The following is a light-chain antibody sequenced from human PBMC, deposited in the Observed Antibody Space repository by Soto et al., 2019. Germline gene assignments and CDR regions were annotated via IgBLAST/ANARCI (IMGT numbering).Light chain of an antibody. CDR3: CSYAGSSSYV. Sequence: QSVLTQPASVSGSPGQSITISCTGTSSDVGSYNLVSWYQQHPGKAPKLMIYDVSERPSGVSNRFSGSRSGSTASLTISGLQAEDEADYYCCSYAGSSSYVFGTGTKVTVL. V-gene: IGLV2-23*02. CDR1: SSDVGSYNL. J-gene: IGLJ1*01. CDR2: DVS.